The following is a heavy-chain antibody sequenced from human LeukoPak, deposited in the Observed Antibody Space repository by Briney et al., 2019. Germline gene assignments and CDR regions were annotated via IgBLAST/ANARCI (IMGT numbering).Heavy chain of an antibody. V-gene: IGHV4-34*01. CDR2: INHSGST. CDR3: ARGLRYFDWKGYDY. D-gene: IGHD3-9*01. J-gene: IGHJ4*02. CDR1: SGSISSYY. Sequence: SETLSLTCTVSSGSISSYYWSWIRQPPGKGLEWIGEINHSGSTNYNPSLKSRVTISVDTSKNQFSLKLSSVTAADTAVYYCARGLRYFDWKGYDYWGQGTLVTVSS.